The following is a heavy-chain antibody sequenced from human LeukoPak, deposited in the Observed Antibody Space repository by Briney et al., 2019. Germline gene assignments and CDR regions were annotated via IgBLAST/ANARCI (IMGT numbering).Heavy chain of an antibody. Sequence: GASVKVSCKASGYTFINYGISWVRQAPGQGLEWMGWINAYNGNTNYAQKFQGRGTMTTDTSTSTAYMELRSLRSDDTAVYYFARILATVRNEYYHAYYYMDVWGKGTTVTISS. CDR3: ARILATVRNEYYHAYYYMDV. D-gene: IGHD2-8*02. J-gene: IGHJ6*03. V-gene: IGHV1-18*01. CDR1: GYTFINYG. CDR2: INAYNGNT.